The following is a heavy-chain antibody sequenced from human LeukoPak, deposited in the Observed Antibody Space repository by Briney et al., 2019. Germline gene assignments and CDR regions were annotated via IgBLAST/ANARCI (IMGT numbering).Heavy chain of an antibody. CDR1: GYTFTSYD. V-gene: IGHV1-8*01. CDR3: ARGPPNWGYDY. J-gene: IGHJ4*02. D-gene: IGHD7-27*01. CDR2: MSPNSGDT. Sequence: ASVKVSYKASGYTFTSYDFNWVRQATGQRPEWMGWMSPNSGDTGYAQKFQDRVTMTRNTSISTAYMELSSLRSDDTAVYYCARGPPNWGYDYWGPGTLVTVSS.